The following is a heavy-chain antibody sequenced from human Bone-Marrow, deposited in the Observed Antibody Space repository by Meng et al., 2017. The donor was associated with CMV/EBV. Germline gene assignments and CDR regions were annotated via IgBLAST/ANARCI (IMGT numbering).Heavy chain of an antibody. CDR1: GFTFSSYA. J-gene: IGHJ5*02. CDR3: VGCMLLNWFDP. Sequence: LTCAVAGFTFSSYAMSWVRQAPGKGLEWVSSISDGAGSTYYADSVKGRFTISRDNSKNTLYLQMNSLRAEDTAVYYCVGCMLLNWFDPWGQGTLVTVSS. D-gene: IGHD2-8*01. V-gene: IGHV3-23*01. CDR2: ISDGAGST.